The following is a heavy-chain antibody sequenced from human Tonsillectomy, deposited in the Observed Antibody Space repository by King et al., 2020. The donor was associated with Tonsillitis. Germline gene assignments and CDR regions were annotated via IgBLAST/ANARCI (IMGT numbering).Heavy chain of an antibody. CDR3: ARGGSSGWPGGY. J-gene: IGHJ4*02. CDR2: ISSSSTYI. V-gene: IGHV3-21*01. Sequence: VQLVETGGGLVKPGGSLRLSCAVSGFTFSSYSMNWVRQAPGKGLEWVSSISSSSTYIYYADSVKGRFTISRDNARDSLYLQMKSLRAEDTAVYYCARGGSSGWPGGYWGQGTLVTVSS. CDR1: GFTFSSYS. D-gene: IGHD6-19*01.